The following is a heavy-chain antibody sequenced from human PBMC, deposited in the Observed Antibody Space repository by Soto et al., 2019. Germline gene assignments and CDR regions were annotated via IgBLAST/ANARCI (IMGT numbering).Heavy chain of an antibody. CDR3: ARDSGINTNHSFDY. CDR1: GDSVSSNSGA. Sequence: SQRLSLTCAISGDSVSSNSGAWNWIRQSPSRGLEGLGRTYYRSKWYNDYAVSVKSRITINPDTSKNQFSLQLNSVTPEDTAVYYRARDSGINTNHSFDYWGQGTLVTGSS. D-gene: IGHD3-10*01. CDR2: TYYRSKWYN. J-gene: IGHJ4*02. V-gene: IGHV6-1*01.